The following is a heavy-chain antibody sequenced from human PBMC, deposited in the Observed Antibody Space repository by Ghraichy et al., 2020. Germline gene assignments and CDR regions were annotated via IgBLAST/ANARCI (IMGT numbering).Heavy chain of an antibody. CDR3: AKEWVGAPSNRFFYFDY. J-gene: IGHJ4*02. D-gene: IGHD1-26*01. Sequence: GESLNISCAASGFTFSSYAMSWVRQAPGKGLEWVSAISGSGGSTYYADSVKGRFTISRDNSKNTLYLQMNSLRAEDTAVYYCAKEWVGAPSNRFFYFDYWGQGTLVTVSS. CDR2: ISGSGGST. CDR1: GFTFSSYA. V-gene: IGHV3-23*01.